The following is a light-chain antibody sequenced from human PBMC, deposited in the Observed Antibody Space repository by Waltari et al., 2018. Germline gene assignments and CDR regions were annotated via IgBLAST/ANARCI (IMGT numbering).Light chain of an antibody. CDR3: NCRDRSGFRHV. V-gene: IGLV3-19*01. Sequence: SSELTQDPAVSVALGQTVRITCQGDSLRSYYATWYQQKPGQAPVLVIFGQNKRPSGIPDRFSGSSSRYTASLTITGAQAEDEADYYCNCRDRSGFRHVFGTGTKVTVL. CDR1: SLRSYY. CDR2: GQN. J-gene: IGLJ1*01.